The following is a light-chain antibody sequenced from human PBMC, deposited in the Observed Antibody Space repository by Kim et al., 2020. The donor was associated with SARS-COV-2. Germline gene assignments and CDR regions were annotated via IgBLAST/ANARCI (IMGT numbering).Light chain of an antibody. CDR3: QVWDSSSDHRVV. CDR2: YDS. J-gene: IGLJ2*01. Sequence: PGEGAWINWWGNSLGSKSVTWYQGKPGQAPVLVISYDSDRPSGSPERFSGSNSGNTATLTSSRVEAGDEADYYCQVWDSSSDHRVVFGGGTQLTVL. V-gene: IGLV3-21*04. CDR1: SLGSKS.